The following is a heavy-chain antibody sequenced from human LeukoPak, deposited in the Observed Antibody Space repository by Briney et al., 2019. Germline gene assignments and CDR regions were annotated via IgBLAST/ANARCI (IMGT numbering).Heavy chain of an antibody. J-gene: IGHJ5*02. CDR1: GGSISSSSYY. CDR3: ARQNWVFPPNWFDP. D-gene: IGHD7-27*01. CDR2: IYYSGST. Sequence: SETLSLTCTVPGGSISSSSYYWGWIRQSPEKGLDWIGSIYYSGSTYYNPSLKSRVTISVEMSRNQFSLKLTSVTGADTAVYYCARQNWVFPPNWFDPWGQGTLVIVSS. V-gene: IGHV4-39*07.